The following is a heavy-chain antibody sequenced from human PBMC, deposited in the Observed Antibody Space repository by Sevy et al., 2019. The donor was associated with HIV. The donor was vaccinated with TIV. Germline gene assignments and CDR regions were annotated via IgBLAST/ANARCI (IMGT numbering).Heavy chain of an antibody. CDR3: ARDFYGSGSYYNVNY. D-gene: IGHD3-10*01. CDR1: GGTFSSYA. J-gene: IGHJ4*02. CDR2: IIPILGIA. Sequence: ASVKVSCKASGGTFSSYAISCVRQAPGQGLEWMGRIIPILGIANYAQKFQGRVTITADKSTSTAYMELSSLRSEDMAVYYCARDFYGSGSYYNVNYWGQGTLVTVSS. V-gene: IGHV1-69*04.